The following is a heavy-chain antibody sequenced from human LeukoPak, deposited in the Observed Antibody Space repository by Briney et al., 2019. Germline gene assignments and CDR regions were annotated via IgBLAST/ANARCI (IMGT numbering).Heavy chain of an antibody. D-gene: IGHD5-18*01. Sequence: GRSLRLSCAASGFTFDDYTMHWVRQAPGKGLEWVSGIGWNSGSIGYADSVKGRFTISRDNAKNSLYLQMNSLRAEDTALYYCAKAEYSYGDLGSWGQGTLVTVSS. V-gene: IGHV3-9*01. CDR1: GFTFDDYT. CDR2: IGWNSGSI. J-gene: IGHJ4*02. CDR3: AKAEYSYGDLGS.